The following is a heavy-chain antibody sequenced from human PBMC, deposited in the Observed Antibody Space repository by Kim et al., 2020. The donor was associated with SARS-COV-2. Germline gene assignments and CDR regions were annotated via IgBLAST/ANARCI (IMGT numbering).Heavy chain of an antibody. CDR1: GGSFSGYY. CDR3: AREKRSCSGGSCNYPGVLIDY. V-gene: IGHV4-34*01. J-gene: IGHJ4*02. CDR2: INHSGST. Sequence: SETLSLTCAVYGGSFSGYYWSWIRQPPGKGLEWIGEINHSGSTNYNPSLKSRVTISVDTSKNQFSLKLSSVTAADTAVYYCAREKRSCSGGSCNYPGVLIDYWGQGTLVTVSS. D-gene: IGHD2-15*01.